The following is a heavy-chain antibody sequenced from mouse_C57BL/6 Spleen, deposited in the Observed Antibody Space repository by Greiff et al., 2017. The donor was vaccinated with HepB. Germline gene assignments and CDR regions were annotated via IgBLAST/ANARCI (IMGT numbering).Heavy chain of an antibody. CDR3: ARRSPYYYGSSWFAY. J-gene: IGHJ3*01. CDR2: IDPSDSYT. D-gene: IGHD1-1*01. V-gene: IGHV1-69*01. CDR1: GYTFTSYW. Sequence: QVHVKQPGAELVMPGASVKLSCKASGYTFTSYWMHWVKQRPGQGLEWIGEIDPSDSYTNYNQKFKGKSTLTVDKSSSTAYMQLSSLTSEDSAVYDCARRSPYYYGSSWFAYWGQGTLVTVSA.